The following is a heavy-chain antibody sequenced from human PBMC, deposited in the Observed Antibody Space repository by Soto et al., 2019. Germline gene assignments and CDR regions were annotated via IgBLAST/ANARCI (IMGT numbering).Heavy chain of an antibody. CDR2: VNWNGGST. V-gene: IGHV3-20*04. J-gene: IGHJ4*02. D-gene: IGHD3-16*01. CDR1: GFTFDDYG. CDR3: VRGGRLNFDY. Sequence: EVQLVESGGGVLRPGGSLRLSCAASGFTFDDYGMSWARQAPGKGLEWVSGVNWNGGSTGYADSVKGRFTISRDNAKNSLYLEMICLRAEDTAFYYCVRGGRLNFDYWGQGTLVTVSS.